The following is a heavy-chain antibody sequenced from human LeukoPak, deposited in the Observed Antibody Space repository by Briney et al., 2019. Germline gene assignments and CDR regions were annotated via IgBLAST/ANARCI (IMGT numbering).Heavy chain of an antibody. V-gene: IGHV3-23*01. CDR1: GFTFSSYA. CDR3: VKFVGAKGY. Sequence: GGSLRLSCEASGFTFSSYAMTWVRQAPGKGLEWVSAITNSGGGTYYADSVKGRFTISRDNSKNTLCLQMNSLKAEDTAVYYCVKFVGAKGYWGQGTLVTVSS. J-gene: IGHJ4*02. CDR2: ITNSGGGT. D-gene: IGHD1-26*01.